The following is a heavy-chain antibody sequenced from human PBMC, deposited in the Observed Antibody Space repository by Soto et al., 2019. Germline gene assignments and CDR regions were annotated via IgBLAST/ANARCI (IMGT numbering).Heavy chain of an antibody. D-gene: IGHD5-12*01. Sequence: PGGSLRLSCAASGFTFISYGMHWGRQAPGKGLEWVAVISYDGSNKYYADSVKGRFTISRDNSKNTLYLQMSSLRAEDTAVYYCAYNSRYLYSGYDGVGYYFDYWGQGTLVTVSS. CDR2: ISYDGSNK. J-gene: IGHJ4*02. CDR1: GFTFISYG. CDR3: AYNSRYLYSGYDGVGYYFDY. V-gene: IGHV3-30*03.